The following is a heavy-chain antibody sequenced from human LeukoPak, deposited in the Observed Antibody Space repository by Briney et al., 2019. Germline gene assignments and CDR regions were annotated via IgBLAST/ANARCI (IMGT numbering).Heavy chain of an antibody. CDR3: TRHGSYSHGF. D-gene: IGHD3-10*01. Sequence: SETLSLTCAVSGGSISSGGYWNWVRQPPGKGLEWIGQIYISGSTNYNPSLDSRVTMSLDKSRNQLSLRLKSMTAADTAVYYCTRHGSYSHGFWGQGALVTVAS. V-gene: IGHV4-4*02. J-gene: IGHJ4*02. CDR1: GGSISSGGY. CDR2: IYISGST.